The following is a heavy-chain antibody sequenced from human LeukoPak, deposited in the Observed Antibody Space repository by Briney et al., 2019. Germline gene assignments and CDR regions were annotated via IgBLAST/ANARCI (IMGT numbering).Heavy chain of an antibody. CDR3: ATETPPSGSSSVYYNS. V-gene: IGHV1-24*01. CDR2: FDPGDVET. J-gene: IGHJ4*02. CDR1: GHSLAGLS. D-gene: IGHD1-1*01. Sequence: ASVKVSCKVSGHSLAGLSIHWVRQSPEKGLEWMGGFDPGDVETIYSQKFQDRVIMTEDKSTDTASMELSSLTSEDTAIYYCATETPPSGSSSVYYNSWGQGTLVTVSS.